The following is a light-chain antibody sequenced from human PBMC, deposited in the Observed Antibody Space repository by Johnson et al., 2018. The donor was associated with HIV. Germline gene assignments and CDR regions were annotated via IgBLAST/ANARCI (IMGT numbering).Light chain of an antibody. V-gene: IGLV1-51*02. J-gene: IGLJ1*01. CDR2: ENN. CDR3: GTWDSSLSAGV. Sequence: QSVLTQPPSVSAAPGQKVTIYCSGSSSNVGNNYVSWYQQLPGTAPKLLIYENNKRPSGIPDRFSGSKSGTSATLGITGLPTGDEADYYCGTWDSSLSAGVFGTVTKVTVL. CDR1: SSNVGNNY.